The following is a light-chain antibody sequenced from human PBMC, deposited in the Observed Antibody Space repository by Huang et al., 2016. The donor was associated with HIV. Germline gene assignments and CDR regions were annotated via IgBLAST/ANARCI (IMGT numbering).Light chain of an antibody. CDR1: QSLLHSNGYNS. V-gene: IGKV2-28*01. CDR3: MQALQTPV. CDR2: LGS. J-gene: IGKJ3*01. Sequence: DAVVTQSPLSLPVTPGEPASISCRSSQSLLHSNGYNSLDWYVQKPGQSPHLLIYLGSNRASGVPDRFSCSGSGTDFTLKISRVEAEDVGVYYCMQALQTPVFGPGTKVDIK.